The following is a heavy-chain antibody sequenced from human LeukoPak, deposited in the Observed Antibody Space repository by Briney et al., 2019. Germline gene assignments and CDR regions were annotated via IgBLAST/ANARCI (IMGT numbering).Heavy chain of an antibody. CDR2: ISGSGGST. D-gene: IGHD3-22*01. V-gene: IGHV3-23*01. J-gene: IGHJ4*02. Sequence: GGSLRLSCAASGFTFSSYAMSWVRQAPGKGLEWVSAISGSGGSTYYADSVKGRFTISRDNSKNTLYLQMNSLRAEDTAVYYCAKVATYYYDSSGYSDCWGQGTLVTVSS. CDR1: GFTFSSYA. CDR3: AKVATYYYDSSGYSDC.